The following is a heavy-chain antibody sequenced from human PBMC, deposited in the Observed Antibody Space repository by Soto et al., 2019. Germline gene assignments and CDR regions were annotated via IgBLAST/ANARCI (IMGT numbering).Heavy chain of an antibody. Sequence: GASVKVSCKASGGTFSSYAISWVRQAPGQGLEWMGGIIPIFGTANYAQKFQGRVTITADESTSTAYMELSSLRSDDTAVYYCARVTLILVGYFSGGSCYSSAFDIWGQGTMVTVS. CDR3: ARVTLILVGYFSGGSCYSSAFDI. CDR2: IIPIFGTA. J-gene: IGHJ3*02. D-gene: IGHD2-15*01. V-gene: IGHV1-69*13. CDR1: GGTFSSYA.